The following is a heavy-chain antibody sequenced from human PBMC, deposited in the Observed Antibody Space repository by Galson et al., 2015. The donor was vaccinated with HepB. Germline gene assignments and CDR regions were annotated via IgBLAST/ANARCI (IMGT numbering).Heavy chain of an antibody. Sequence: SLRLSCAASGFTFSSYSMNWVRQAPGKGLEWVSSISSSSSYIYYADSVKGRFTISRDNAKNSLYLQMNSLRAEDSAVYYCARAVGFVVVPAACGYWGQGTLVTVSS. CDR1: GFTFSSYS. V-gene: IGHV3-21*01. CDR3: ARAVGFVVVPAACGY. D-gene: IGHD2-2*01. J-gene: IGHJ4*02. CDR2: ISSSSSYI.